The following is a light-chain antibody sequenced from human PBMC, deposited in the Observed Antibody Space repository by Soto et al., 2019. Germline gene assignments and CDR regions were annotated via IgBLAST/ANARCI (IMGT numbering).Light chain of an antibody. J-gene: IGLJ3*02. Sequence: QSALTQPRSVSGSPGQSVTISCTGTSSDVGGYNFVSWYQHHPGKAPKLMIYDVSKRPSGVPDRFSGSKSGNTASLTISGLQAEDEADYYCCSYAGSYTSKMFGGGTTVTVL. CDR1: SSDVGGYNF. V-gene: IGLV2-11*01. CDR3: CSYAGSYTSKM. CDR2: DVS.